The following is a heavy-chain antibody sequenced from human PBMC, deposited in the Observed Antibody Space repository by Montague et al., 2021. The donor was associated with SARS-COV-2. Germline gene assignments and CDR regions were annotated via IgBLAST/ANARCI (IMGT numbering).Heavy chain of an antibody. CDR1: GGSISGYY. Sequence: SETLSLTCSVSGGSISGYYWNWIRKPPGKGLEWIGYIYYNTRDTNYNPSLQSRVTISLDTSKNQFSLNLRSVTAADTALYFCARGTGYEYYFDCWGLGTLVTVSS. CDR2: IYYNTRDT. V-gene: IGHV4-59*01. CDR3: ARGTGYEYYFDC. J-gene: IGHJ4*01. D-gene: IGHD5-12*01.